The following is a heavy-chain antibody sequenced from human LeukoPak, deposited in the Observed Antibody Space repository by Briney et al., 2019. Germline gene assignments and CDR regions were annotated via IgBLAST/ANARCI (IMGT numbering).Heavy chain of an antibody. D-gene: IGHD2-2*01. CDR2: IKSESDGGTT. Sequence: GGSLRLSCATSAFIFNNAWMSWVRQAPGKGLEWVGRIKSESDGGTTEYAAPVDGRFTISRDDSKNTLYLQMNSLKTEDTAVYYCATGAGDIVVVPTAVDYYFYMDTWGTGTTVTVSS. CDR1: AFIFNNAW. V-gene: IGHV3-15*01. J-gene: IGHJ6*03. CDR3: ATGAGDIVVVPTAVDYYFYMDT.